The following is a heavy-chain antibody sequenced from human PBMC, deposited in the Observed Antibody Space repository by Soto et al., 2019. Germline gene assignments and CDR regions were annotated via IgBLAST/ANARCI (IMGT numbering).Heavy chain of an antibody. CDR1: GFTFSSYS. D-gene: IGHD7-27*01. J-gene: IGHJ6*02. V-gene: IGHV3-21*01. Sequence: EVQLVESGGGLVKPGGSLRLSCAASGFTFSSYSMNWVRQAPGKGLEWVSSISSSSSYIYYADSVKGRFTISRDNAKNALYLQMNSLRAEDTAVYYCARDGVRPSLTGDNYYYGMHVWGQGTTVTVSS. CDR3: ARDGVRPSLTGDNYYYGMHV. CDR2: ISSSSSYI.